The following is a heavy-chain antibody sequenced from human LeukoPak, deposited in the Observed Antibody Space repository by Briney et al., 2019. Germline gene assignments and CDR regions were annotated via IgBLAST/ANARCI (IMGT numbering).Heavy chain of an antibody. J-gene: IGHJ4*02. CDR1: GYTFTIYD. CDR2: MNPNSGNT. Sequence: ASVKVSSKASGYTFTIYDINWVRQAPGQGLEWMGWMNPNSGNTGYTQKFQGRVTMTRNTSISTGYMELSRLRSEDTAVYYCARGRGHSSSWYAGIVGATRRDYYFDYWGQGTLVTVSS. V-gene: IGHV1-8*01. CDR3: ARGRGHSSSWYAGIVGATRRDYYFDY. D-gene: IGHD6-13*01.